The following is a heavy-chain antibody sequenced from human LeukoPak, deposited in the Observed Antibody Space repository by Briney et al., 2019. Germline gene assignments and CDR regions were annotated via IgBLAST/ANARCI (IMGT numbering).Heavy chain of an antibody. Sequence: PGGSLRLSCAASGFTFSSYWMSWVRQAPGKGLEWVANIKQDGSEKYYVDSVKGRFTIPRDNAKNSLYLQMNSLRAEDTAVYYCARDLYYYGSGRPEGDYWGQGTLVTVSS. CDR1: GFTFSSYW. V-gene: IGHV3-7*01. CDR3: ARDLYYYGSGRPEGDY. D-gene: IGHD3-10*01. J-gene: IGHJ4*02. CDR2: IKQDGSEK.